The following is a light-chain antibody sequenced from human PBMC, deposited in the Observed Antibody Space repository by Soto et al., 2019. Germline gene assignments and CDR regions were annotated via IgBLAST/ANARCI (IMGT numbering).Light chain of an antibody. CDR2: EVS. Sequence: QSALAQPPSASGSPGQSVTISCTGTSSDVGGYNFVSWYQHHPGNAPKVIIYEVSKRPSGVPNRFSGSKSGNTASLTVSGLQAEDEADYYCSSYAGSNIYVFGTGTKLTVL. V-gene: IGLV2-8*01. J-gene: IGLJ1*01. CDR3: SSYAGSNIYV. CDR1: SSDVGGYNF.